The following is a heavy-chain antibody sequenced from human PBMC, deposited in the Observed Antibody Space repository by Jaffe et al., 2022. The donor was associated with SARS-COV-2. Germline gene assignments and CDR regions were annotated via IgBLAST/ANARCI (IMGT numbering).Heavy chain of an antibody. D-gene: IGHD3-3*01. CDR1: GFSFNRYS. J-gene: IGHJ4*02. Sequence: EVQLVESGGGLVQPGGSLKLSCAASGFSFNRYSMNWVRQAPGKGLEWISYISGGSRTISYADSVKGRFTISRDNVKNSLFLQMNSLRDEDTAVYYCARGWEDYDFWSGFSFDCWGQGTLVTVSS. V-gene: IGHV3-48*02. CDR2: ISGGSRTI. CDR3: ARGWEDYDFWSGFSFDC.